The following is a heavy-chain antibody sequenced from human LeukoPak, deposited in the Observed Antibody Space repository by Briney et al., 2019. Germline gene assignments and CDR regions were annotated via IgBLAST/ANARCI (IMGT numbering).Heavy chain of an antibody. J-gene: IGHJ6*03. CDR2: TYYRSKWYN. CDR1: GDSVSSNSAA. Sequence: SQTLSLTCAVSGDSVSSNSAAWNWIRQSPSRGLEWLGRTYYRSKWYNDYAVSVKSRITINPDTSKNQFSLQLNSVTPEDTAVYYCARAPRGEGVVPAAITKYYYYYMDVWGKGTTVTVSS. CDR3: ARAPRGEGVVPAAITKYYYYYMDV. V-gene: IGHV6-1*01. D-gene: IGHD2-2*02.